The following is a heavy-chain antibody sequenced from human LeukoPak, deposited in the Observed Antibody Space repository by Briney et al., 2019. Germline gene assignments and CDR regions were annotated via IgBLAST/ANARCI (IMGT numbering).Heavy chain of an antibody. CDR2: IDHTGST. J-gene: IGHJ6*03. V-gene: IGHV4-59*01. CDR1: DDSITMYY. D-gene: IGHD4-11*01. CDR3: ARGRVSSSTWYSTYYYFFYMDF. Sequence: SETLSLTCTVSDDSITMYYWTWIRQPPGKGLEWIGYIDHTGSTKFNPSLNGRVSISRDTSNNFFSLRLRSVTAADTAVYFCARGRVSSSTWYSTYYYFFYMDFWGKGTTVTASS.